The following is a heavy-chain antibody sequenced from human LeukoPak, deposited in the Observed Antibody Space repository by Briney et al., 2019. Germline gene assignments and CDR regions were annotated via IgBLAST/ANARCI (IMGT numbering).Heavy chain of an antibody. J-gene: IGHJ4*02. V-gene: IGHV3-23*01. CDR2: ISGSGGST. CDR3: AKGAAAYDFWSGYNFDY. D-gene: IGHD3-3*01. Sequence: GGSLRLSCAASGFTFSSYAMSWVRQAPGKGLEWVSAISGSGGSTYYADSVKGRFTISRDNSKNTLYLQMSSLRAEDTAVYYCAKGAAAYDFWSGYNFDYWGQGTLVTVSS. CDR1: GFTFSSYA.